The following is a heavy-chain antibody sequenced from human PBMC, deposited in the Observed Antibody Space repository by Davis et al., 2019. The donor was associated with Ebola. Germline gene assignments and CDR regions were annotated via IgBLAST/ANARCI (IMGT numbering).Heavy chain of an antibody. J-gene: IGHJ4*02. D-gene: IGHD3-10*01. V-gene: IGHV3-9*01. CDR2: ISWNSGSI. CDR3: AKSDYYGSGSYDY. CDR1: GFTFDDYA. Sequence: GGSLRLSCAASGFTFDDYAMHWVRQSPGKGLEWVSGISWNSGSIGYADSVKGRFTISRDNSKNTLYLQMNSLRAEDTAVYYCAKSDYYGSGSYDYWGQGTLVTVSS.